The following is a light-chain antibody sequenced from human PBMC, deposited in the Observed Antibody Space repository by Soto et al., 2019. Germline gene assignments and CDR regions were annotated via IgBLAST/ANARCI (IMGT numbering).Light chain of an antibody. CDR2: GAS. J-gene: IGKJ1*01. V-gene: IGKV1-39*01. CDR1: QSISSF. CDR3: QRNHSAWT. Sequence: DIQMTQSPSSLSASVGDRVTLTCRASQSISSFLNWYQQKPGKAPKVLIYGASSLQTGVPSRFSGGGSGTDFTLTISILQPEDSATYYCQRNHSAWTFGQGTKVEI.